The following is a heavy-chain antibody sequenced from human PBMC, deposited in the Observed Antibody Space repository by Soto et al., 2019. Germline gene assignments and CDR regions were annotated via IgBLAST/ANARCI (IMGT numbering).Heavy chain of an antibody. D-gene: IGHD2-2*01. Sequence: GASVKVSCKASGCTFSSYAISWVRQAPGQGLEWMGGIIPIFGTANYAQKFQGRVTITADESTSTAYMELSSLRSEDTAVYYCARIALNCSSTSCMVNWFDPWGQGTLVTVSS. CDR2: IIPIFGTA. V-gene: IGHV1-69*13. CDR1: GCTFSSYA. CDR3: ARIALNCSSTSCMVNWFDP. J-gene: IGHJ5*02.